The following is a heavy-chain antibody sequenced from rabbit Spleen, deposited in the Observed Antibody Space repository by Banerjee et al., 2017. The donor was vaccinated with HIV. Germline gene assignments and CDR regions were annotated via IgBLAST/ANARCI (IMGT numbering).Heavy chain of an antibody. D-gene: IGHD2-1*01. CDR2: IDTGFAATT. J-gene: IGHJ4*01. Sequence: QEQLKESGGGLVKPGASLTLTCTASGFTISSSNYMYWVRQAPGKGLEWIACIDTGFAATTYYASWAKGRFTISKTSSTTVTLQMTSLTAADTATYFCATYVDYDGDFNLWGPGTLVTVS. V-gene: IGHV1S45*01. CDR3: ATYVDYDGDFNL. CDR1: GFTISSSNY.